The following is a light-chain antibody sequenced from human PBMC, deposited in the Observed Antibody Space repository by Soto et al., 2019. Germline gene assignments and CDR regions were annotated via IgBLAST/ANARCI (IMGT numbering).Light chain of an antibody. CDR3: CSYAGSSTYVV. V-gene: IGLV2-14*01. CDR2: EVS. CDR1: SSDVGGYIY. J-gene: IGLJ2*01. Sequence: QSALTQPASVSGSPGQSITISCTGTSSDVGGYIYVSWYQQHPGKAPKLMICEVSNRPSGVSNRFSGSKSGNTASLTISGLQAEDEADYYCCSYAGSSTYVVFGGGTKLTVL.